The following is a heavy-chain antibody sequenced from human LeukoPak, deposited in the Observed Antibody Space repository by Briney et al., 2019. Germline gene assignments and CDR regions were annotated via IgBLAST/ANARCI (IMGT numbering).Heavy chain of an antibody. CDR1: GYTFTGYY. CDR3: ARATAENDH. J-gene: IGHJ4*02. V-gene: IGHV1-2*02. Sequence: GASVKVSCKASGYTFTGYYLHWVRQAPGQGLEWMGWLNPNTGGTRYAQKFQGRVTMTRDTSISTVNMELSRLTSDDTAVYYCARATAENDHWGQGTLVTVSS. CDR2: LNPNTGGT.